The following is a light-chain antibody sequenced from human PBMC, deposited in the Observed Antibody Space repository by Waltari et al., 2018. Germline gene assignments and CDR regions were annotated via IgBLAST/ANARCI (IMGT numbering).Light chain of an antibody. V-gene: IGKV2-30*01. CDR3: MQGTRWPFT. J-gene: IGKJ3*01. CDR1: QTLIYRDGNTY. Sequence: VMTQSPLFLPVALGQTASISCKSDQTLIYRDGNTYLNWYQQRPGKPTRLLIYTISYRDSETPDRFSGSGSVEDLTLTINKVEASDVGVFYCMQGTRWPFTFGSGTQVEI. CDR2: TIS.